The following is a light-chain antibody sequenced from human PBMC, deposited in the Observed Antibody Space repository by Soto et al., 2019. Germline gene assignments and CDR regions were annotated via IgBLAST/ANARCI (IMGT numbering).Light chain of an antibody. CDR1: QDISNY. Sequence: DVQMTHSPSSLSASVGDRVTITCQASQDISNYLNWYQQKPGKAPKLLIYDASNLETGVPSRFSGGGSGTDFTLTISSLEPENFVVYYCQQRRIWLTFGGGTKVDIK. V-gene: IGKV1-33*01. CDR2: DAS. J-gene: IGKJ4*01. CDR3: QQRRIWLT.